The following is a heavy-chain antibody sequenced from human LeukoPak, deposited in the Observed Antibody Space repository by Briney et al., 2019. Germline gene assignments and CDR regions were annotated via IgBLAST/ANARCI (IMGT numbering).Heavy chain of an antibody. V-gene: IGHV3-30-3*01. CDR2: ISYDGSNK. CDR3: AREIFNGFDI. CDR1: GFTFRSYG. J-gene: IGHJ3*02. Sequence: PGRSLRLSCAASGFTFRSYGTHWVRQAPGKGLEWVAVISYDGSNKDYADSVKGRFTISRDNSKNTLYLQMNSLRAEDTAVYYCAREIFNGFDIWGQGTMVTVSS.